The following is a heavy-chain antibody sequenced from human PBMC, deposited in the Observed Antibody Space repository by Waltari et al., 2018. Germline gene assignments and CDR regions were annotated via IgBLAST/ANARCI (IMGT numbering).Heavy chain of an antibody. CDR1: GVSISDLY. V-gene: IGHV4-59*01. D-gene: IGHD1-26*01. J-gene: IGHJ4*02. CDR3: ARVRYSGNYYYFDS. CDR2: IYSSGST. Sequence: QVQLQESGPGLVKPSETLSLTCTVSGVSISDLYWSWIRQPPGKGLGWIGYIYSSGSTYYNPPLQSRLTISVDTSKSHVSLTLTSVTAADTAVYYCARVRYSGNYYYFDSWGRGTLVTVSS.